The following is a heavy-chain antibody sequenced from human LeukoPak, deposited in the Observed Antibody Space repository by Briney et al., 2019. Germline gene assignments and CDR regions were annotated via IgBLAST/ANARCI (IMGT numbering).Heavy chain of an antibody. CDR3: ARESVAYCGGDCYAFDI. Sequence: GASVKVSCKASGGTFSSYAISWVRQAPGQRLEWMGGIIPIFGTANYAQKFQGRVTITTDESTSTTYMELSSLRSEDTAVYYCARESVAYCGGDCYAFDIWGQGTMVTVSS. J-gene: IGHJ3*02. D-gene: IGHD2-21*02. V-gene: IGHV1-69*05. CDR2: IIPIFGTA. CDR1: GGTFSSYA.